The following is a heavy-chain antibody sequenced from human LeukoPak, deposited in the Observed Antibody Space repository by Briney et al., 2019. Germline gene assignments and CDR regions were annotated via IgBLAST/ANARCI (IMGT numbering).Heavy chain of an antibody. Sequence: SETLSLTCTASGVSISSYYWSWIRQPPGKGLEWIAYIYYSGSTNYNPSLKSRVTISLDTSKNQFSLKLSSVIAAETAVYYCARDKVSYYYDSSGYYYVRVFDIWGQGTMVTVSS. CDR3: ARDKVSYYYDSSGYYYVRVFDI. V-gene: IGHV4-59*01. J-gene: IGHJ3*02. CDR1: GVSISSYY. D-gene: IGHD3-22*01. CDR2: IYYSGST.